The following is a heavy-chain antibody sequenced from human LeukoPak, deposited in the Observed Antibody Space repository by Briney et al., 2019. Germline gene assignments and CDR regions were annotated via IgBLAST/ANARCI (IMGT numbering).Heavy chain of an antibody. D-gene: IGHD6-13*01. CDR2: ISGSGGST. CDR1: GFTFSSYA. Sequence: GGSLRLSCAASGFTFSSYAMSWVRQAPGKGLEWVSAISGSGGSTYSADSVKGRFTISRDNSKNTLYLQMNRLRAEDTAVYYCAKDQYNSNWYGSGAGYWGQGTLVTVSS. J-gene: IGHJ4*02. V-gene: IGHV3-23*01. CDR3: AKDQYNSNWYGSGAGY.